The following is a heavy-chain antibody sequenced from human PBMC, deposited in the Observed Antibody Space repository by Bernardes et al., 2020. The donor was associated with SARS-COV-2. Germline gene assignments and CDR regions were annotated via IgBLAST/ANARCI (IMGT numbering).Heavy chain of an antibody. V-gene: IGHV1-18*04. CDR2: ISAYNGNT. CDR3: ARSLYDFWSGYTTNWFDP. D-gene: IGHD3-3*01. Sequence: ASVKVSCKASGYTFTSYGISWVRQAPGQGLEWMGWISAYNGNTNYAQKLQGRVTMTTDTSTSTAYMELRSLRSDDTAVYYCARSLYDFWSGYTTNWFDPWGQGTLVTVSS. J-gene: IGHJ5*02. CDR1: GYTFTSYG.